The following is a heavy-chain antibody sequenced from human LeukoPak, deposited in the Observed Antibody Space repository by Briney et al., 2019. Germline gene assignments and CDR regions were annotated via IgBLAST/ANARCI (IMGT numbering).Heavy chain of an antibody. Sequence: PGGSLRLSCAAYGFTFSSYAMNWVRQAPGKGLEWVSVISGSGGSTYYADSVKGRFTISRDNSKNTLYLQMNSLRAEDTAVYYCAKDRGPLRVRGGVGYFDYWGQGTLVTVSS. CDR1: GFTFSSYA. J-gene: IGHJ4*02. D-gene: IGHD3-10*01. CDR2: ISGSGGST. CDR3: AKDRGPLRVRGGVGYFDY. V-gene: IGHV3-23*01.